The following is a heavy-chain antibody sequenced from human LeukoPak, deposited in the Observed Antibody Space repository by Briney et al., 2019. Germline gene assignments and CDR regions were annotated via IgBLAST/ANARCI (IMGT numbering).Heavy chain of an antibody. V-gene: IGHV4-59*01. Sequence: SETLSLTCTVSVGSLSSYYWSWVRQPPGKGLEWIGYIYYIGSTNYNPALNSRVTISVDTSKNQFSLKLSSVTAADTAVYYWARDGAADAFDIWGQGTMVSVPS. CDR1: VGSLSSYY. CDR2: IYYIGST. J-gene: IGHJ3*02. CDR3: ARDGAADAFDI. D-gene: IGHD6-13*01.